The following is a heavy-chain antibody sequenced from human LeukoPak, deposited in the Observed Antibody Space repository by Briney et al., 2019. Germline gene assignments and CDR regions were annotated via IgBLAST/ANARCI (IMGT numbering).Heavy chain of an antibody. D-gene: IGHD3-3*01. CDR1: GYTFTSYA. CDR2: INPSGGST. V-gene: IGHV1-46*01. J-gene: IGHJ4*02. CDR3: ARDLAIFGVVTAVDY. Sequence: GASVKVSCKASGYTFTSYAMNWVRQAPGQGLEWMGIINPSGGSTSYAQKFQGRVTMTRDMSTSTVYMELSSLRSEDTAVYYCARDLAIFGVVTAVDYWGQGTLVTVSS.